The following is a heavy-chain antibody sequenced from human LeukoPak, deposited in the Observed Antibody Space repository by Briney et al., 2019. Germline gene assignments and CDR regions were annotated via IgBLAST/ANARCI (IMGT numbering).Heavy chain of an antibody. CDR3: ASLGYSTVTTVS. J-gene: IGHJ4*02. V-gene: IGHV4-39*01. CDR2: IYYSGST. Sequence: SETLSLTCTVSGGSISSSSYYWGWIRQPPGKGLEWIESIYYSGSTYYHPSLKSRVTISVDTSKNQFCLKLSSVTAADTAVYYCASLGYSTVTTVSWGQGTLVSVCS. CDR1: GGSISSSSYY. D-gene: IGHD4-17*01.